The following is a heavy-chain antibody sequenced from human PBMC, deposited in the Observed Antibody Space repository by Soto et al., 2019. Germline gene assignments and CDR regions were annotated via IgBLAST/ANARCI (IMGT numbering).Heavy chain of an antibody. CDR2: AYYRSKWST. CDR1: GDSVSSKSAA. J-gene: IGHJ5*01. V-gene: IGHV6-1*01. D-gene: IGHD1-26*01. Sequence: SPTLSLTCAVSGDSVSSKSAAWNWIRQSPSRGLEWLGRAYYRSKWSTDYAVSVKSRITINPDTSKNQFSLQLNSVTPEDTAVYCCTRALSGGYDSWGQGTLVTVSS. CDR3: TRALSGGYDS.